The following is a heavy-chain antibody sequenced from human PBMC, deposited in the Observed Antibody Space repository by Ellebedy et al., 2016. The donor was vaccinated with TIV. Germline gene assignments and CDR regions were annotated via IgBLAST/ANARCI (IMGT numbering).Heavy chain of an antibody. CDR1: GGSISSSSYY. Sequence: SETLSLTXTVSGGSISSSSYYWGWIRQPPGKGLEWIGSIYYSGSTYYNPSLKSRVTISVDTSKNQFSLKLSSVTAADTAVYYCARAAYDYGDYGYYYYYYMDVWGKGTTVTVSS. V-gene: IGHV4-39*01. D-gene: IGHD4-17*01. CDR2: IYYSGST. CDR3: ARAAYDYGDYGYYYYYYMDV. J-gene: IGHJ6*03.